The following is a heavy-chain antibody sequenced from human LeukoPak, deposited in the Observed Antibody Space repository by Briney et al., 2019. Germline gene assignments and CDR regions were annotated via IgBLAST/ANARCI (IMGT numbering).Heavy chain of an antibody. D-gene: IGHD6-19*01. Sequence: GRSLRHSCTASGFTFGDYAMSWVRQAPGKGLEWVGFIRSKAYGGTTEYAASVKGRFTISRDDSKSIAYLQMNSLKTEDTAVYYCGAGLYYFDYWGQGTLVTVSS. CDR1: GFTFGDYA. CDR2: IRSKAYGGTT. J-gene: IGHJ4*02. V-gene: IGHV3-49*04. CDR3: GAGLYYFDY.